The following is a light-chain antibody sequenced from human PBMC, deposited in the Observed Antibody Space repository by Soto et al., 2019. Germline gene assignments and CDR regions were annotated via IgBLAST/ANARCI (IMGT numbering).Light chain of an antibody. Sequence: EIVLTQSPATLSLSPGEGATLSCRASQSVSSYLAWYQQKPGQAPRLLIYDASNRATGIPARFSGSGSGTDFTLTVSSLEPEDCAVYYCQQRSNWPLTFGGGTKVEIK. CDR2: DAS. J-gene: IGKJ4*01. CDR3: QQRSNWPLT. CDR1: QSVSSY. V-gene: IGKV3-11*01.